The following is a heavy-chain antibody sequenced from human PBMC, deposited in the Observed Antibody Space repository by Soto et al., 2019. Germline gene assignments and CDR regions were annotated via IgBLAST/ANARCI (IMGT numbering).Heavy chain of an antibody. CDR2: ISGYNGDS. V-gene: IGHV1-18*01. CDR3: AKHGQPPYYYYGLDV. Sequence: QGQLVQSGGEVKKSGASVKVSCKASGYTFSRYGISWVRQAPGQGLEWMGWISGYNGDSNYAQKFQGRVTMTIDTSTTTAYMELRSLTSDDTAVYYCAKHGQPPYYYYGLDVWGQGTTVTVSS. J-gene: IGHJ6*02. CDR1: GYTFSRYG.